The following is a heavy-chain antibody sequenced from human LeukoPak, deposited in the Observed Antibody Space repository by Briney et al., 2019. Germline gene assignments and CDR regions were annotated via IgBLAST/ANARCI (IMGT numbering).Heavy chain of an antibody. CDR2: ISSNGGST. CDR3: ARGRGGSYQDY. D-gene: IGHD1-26*01. V-gene: IGHV3-64*01. J-gene: IGHJ4*02. Sequence: GGSLRLSCAASGFTFSSYAMHWVRQAPGKGLEYVSAISSNGGSTYYANSVKGRFTISRDNSKNTLYLQMGSLRAEDMAVYYCARGRGGSYQDYWGQGTLVTVSS. CDR1: GFTFSSYA.